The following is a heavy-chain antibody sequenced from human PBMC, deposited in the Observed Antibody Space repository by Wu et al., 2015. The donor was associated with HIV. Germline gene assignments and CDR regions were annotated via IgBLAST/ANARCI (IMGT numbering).Heavy chain of an antibody. Sequence: QVQLVQSGAEVKKPGASVKVSCKVSGYRFIDNNVHWIRQAPGQGLQWMGWIDPNSGGTNYAQEFQGRVTMTRDTSMTTAYMELSSLRSEDTAVYYCAKWGGCSSTSCYKRIAFDIWGQGTMVTVSS. CDR2: IDPNSGGT. CDR1: GYRFIDNN. CDR3: AKWGGCSSTSCYKRIAFDI. V-gene: IGHV1-2*02. D-gene: IGHD2-2*02. J-gene: IGHJ3*02.